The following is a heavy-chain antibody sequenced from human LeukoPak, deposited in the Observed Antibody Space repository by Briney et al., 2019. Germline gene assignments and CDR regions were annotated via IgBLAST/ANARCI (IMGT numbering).Heavy chain of an antibody. CDR1: GFTFSSYE. J-gene: IGHJ3*02. D-gene: IGHD3-22*01. Sequence: GGSLRLSCAASGFTFSSYEMNWVRQAPGKGLERVSYISSSGSTIYYADSVKGRFTISRDNAKNSLYLQMNSLRAEDTAVYYCASARDYYPWVDAFDIRGQGTMVTVSS. CDR2: ISSSGSTI. CDR3: ASARDYYPWVDAFDI. V-gene: IGHV3-48*03.